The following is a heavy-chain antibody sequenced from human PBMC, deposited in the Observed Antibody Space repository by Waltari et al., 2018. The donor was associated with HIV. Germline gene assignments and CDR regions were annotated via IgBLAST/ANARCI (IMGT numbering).Heavy chain of an antibody. J-gene: IGHJ4*02. Sequence: QVQLQESGPGLVKPSETLSLTCTVSGGSISSYYWSWIRKHPGKGLEWIGYIYYSGSTNYNPSLKSRVTISVDTSKNQFSLKLSSVTAADTAVYYCARGSDYDFWSSVNFDYWGQGTLVTVSS. D-gene: IGHD3-3*01. CDR2: IYYSGST. V-gene: IGHV4-59*01. CDR1: GGSISSYY. CDR3: ARGSDYDFWSSVNFDY.